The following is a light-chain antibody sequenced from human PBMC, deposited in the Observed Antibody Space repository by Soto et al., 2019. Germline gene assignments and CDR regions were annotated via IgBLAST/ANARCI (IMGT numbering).Light chain of an antibody. CDR3: AAWDDSLNGVV. CDR1: SSNIGSNT. V-gene: IGLV1-44*01. CDR2: SNN. J-gene: IGLJ2*01. Sequence: QLVLTQPPSASGTPGQRVTISCSGSSSNIGSNTVNWYQQLPGTAPKLLIYSNNRRPSGVPDRFSGSKSGTSASLAISGLQSEDEADYYCAAWDDSLNGVVFGGGTKVTVL.